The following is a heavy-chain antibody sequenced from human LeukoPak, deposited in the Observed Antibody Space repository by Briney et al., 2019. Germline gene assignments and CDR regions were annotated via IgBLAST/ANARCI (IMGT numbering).Heavy chain of an antibody. Sequence: SETLSLTCAVSGYSISSGYYWGWIRQPPGKGLEWIGNIYHSGSAYYNPSLQSRVTISVDTSTNQFSLKLSSVTAADTAVYYCARYSGSYLLYWGQGTLVTISS. CDR1: GYSISSGYY. CDR2: IYHSGSA. CDR3: ARYSGSYLLY. J-gene: IGHJ4*02. D-gene: IGHD1-26*01. V-gene: IGHV4-38-2*01.